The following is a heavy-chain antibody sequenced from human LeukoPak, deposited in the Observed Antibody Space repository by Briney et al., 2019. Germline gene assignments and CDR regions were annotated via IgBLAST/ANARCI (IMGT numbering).Heavy chain of an antibody. Sequence: ASVKVSCKASGYTFTSYYMHWVRQAPGQGLEWMGWINPNSGGTNYTQKFQGWVTMTRDTSISTAYMELSRLRSDDTAVYYCARAGYSSSWYLNWFDPWGQGTLVTVSS. CDR2: INPNSGGT. CDR3: ARAGYSSSWYLNWFDP. CDR1: GYTFTSYY. J-gene: IGHJ5*02. V-gene: IGHV1-2*04. D-gene: IGHD6-13*01.